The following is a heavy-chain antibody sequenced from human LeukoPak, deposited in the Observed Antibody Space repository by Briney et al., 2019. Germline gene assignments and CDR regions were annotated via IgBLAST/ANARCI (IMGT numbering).Heavy chain of an antibody. Sequence: PGGSLRLSCAASGFTFSSYGMHWVRQAPGKGLEWVAFIRYDGSNKYYADFVKGRFTISRDNSKNTLYLQMNSLRAEDTAVYYCAKVSGYSYGYRGYYFDYWGQGTLVTVSS. CDR1: GFTFSSYG. CDR3: AKVSGYSYGYRGYYFDY. J-gene: IGHJ4*02. CDR2: IRYDGSNK. D-gene: IGHD5-18*01. V-gene: IGHV3-30*02.